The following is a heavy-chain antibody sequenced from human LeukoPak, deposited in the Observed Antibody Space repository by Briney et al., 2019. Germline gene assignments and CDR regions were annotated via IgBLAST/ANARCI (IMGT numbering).Heavy chain of an antibody. J-gene: IGHJ4*02. D-gene: IGHD3-16*01. CDR2: ISGRGGRT. Sequence: GGSLRLSCEASGFTFTNYGMSWVCQAPGKGLEWVSVISGRGGRTDYADSVKGRFTISRDNSKNTLHLQMNSLRVEDTAVYYCAKDLGYDYVWGEGNLYDYWGQGILVTVSS. CDR1: GFTFTNYG. V-gene: IGHV3-23*01. CDR3: AKDLGYDYVWGEGNLYDY.